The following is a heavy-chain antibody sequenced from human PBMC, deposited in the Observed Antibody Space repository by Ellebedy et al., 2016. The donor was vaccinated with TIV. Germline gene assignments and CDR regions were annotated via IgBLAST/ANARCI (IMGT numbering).Heavy chain of an antibody. V-gene: IGHV3-30-3*01. CDR3: ARGDLEYTTSAGYFDY. Sequence: PGGSLRLSCAASGFTFSTYAMHWVRQAPGKGLEWVAVISYDGSNKYYADSVKGRFTISRDNSKNTLYLQMISLRTEDTAIYYCARGDLEYTTSAGYFDYWGQGTLVTVSS. CDR1: GFTFSTYA. D-gene: IGHD6-6*01. CDR2: ISYDGSNK. J-gene: IGHJ4*02.